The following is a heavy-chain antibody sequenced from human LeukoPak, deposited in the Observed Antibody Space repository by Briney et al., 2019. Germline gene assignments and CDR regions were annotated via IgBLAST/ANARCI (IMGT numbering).Heavy chain of an antibody. D-gene: IGHD5-12*01. CDR1: GFTFSSYE. CDR3: ARTLEVDSGYDYNWFDP. V-gene: IGHV3-48*03. J-gene: IGHJ5*02. Sequence: GGSLRLSCAASGFTFSSYEMNWVRQAPGKGLEWVSYISSSGSTIYYADSVKGRFTISRDNAKNSLYLQMNSLRAGDTAVYYCARTLEVDSGYDYNWFDPWGQGTLVTVSS. CDR2: ISSSGSTI.